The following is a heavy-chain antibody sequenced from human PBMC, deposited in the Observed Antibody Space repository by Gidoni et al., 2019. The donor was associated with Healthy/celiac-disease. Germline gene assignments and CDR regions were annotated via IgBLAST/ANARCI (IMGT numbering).Heavy chain of an antibody. J-gene: IGHJ4*02. CDR1: GLTFSSYG. D-gene: IGHD4-17*01. CDR2: ISYDGSNK. Sequence: VQLVESGGGVVQPGRSLRLSGAAAGLTFSSYGMHWVRQAPGKGLEWVAVISYDGSNKYYADSVKGRFTISRDNSKNTLYLQMNSLRAEDTAVYYCAKDLAGEDYWGQGTLVTVSS. V-gene: IGHV3-30*18. CDR3: AKDLAGEDY.